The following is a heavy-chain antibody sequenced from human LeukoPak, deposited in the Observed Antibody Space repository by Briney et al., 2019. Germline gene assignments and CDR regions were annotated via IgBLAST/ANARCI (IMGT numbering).Heavy chain of an antibody. CDR1: GGSISSYY. CDR3: ARVSSGFVVAATGWFDY. J-gene: IGHJ4*02. V-gene: IGHV4-59*01. CDR2: IYYSGST. Sequence: SETLSLTCTVSGGSISSYYWSWIRQPPGKGRGGIGYIYYSGSTNYNPSLKSRVTISVDTSKNQFSLKLSSVTAADTAVYYCARVSSGFVVAATGWFDYWGQGTLVTVSS. D-gene: IGHD2-15*01.